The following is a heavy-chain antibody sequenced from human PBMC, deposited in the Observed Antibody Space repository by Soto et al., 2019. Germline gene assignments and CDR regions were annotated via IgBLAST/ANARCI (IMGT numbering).Heavy chain of an antibody. Sequence: GASVKVSCKASGYTFSGYYMHWVRQAPGQGLEWMGWINPNGGGTNYAQKFQGRVTMTRDTSISTAYMELSRLRSDDTAVYYCARDRGSGWYLTYYYYGMDVWGQGTTVTVSS. CDR1: GYTFSGYY. J-gene: IGHJ6*02. V-gene: IGHV1-2*02. CDR3: ARDRGSGWYLTYYYYGMDV. CDR2: INPNGGGT. D-gene: IGHD6-19*01.